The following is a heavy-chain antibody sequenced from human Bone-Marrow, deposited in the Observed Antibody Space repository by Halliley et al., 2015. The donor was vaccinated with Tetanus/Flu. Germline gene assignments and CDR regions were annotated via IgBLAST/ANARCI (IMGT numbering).Heavy chain of an antibody. Sequence: VSVIYVGGHTYHADSVRGRFTVSRDISKNTLYLEMDSLRADDTAVYYCAKGQIENFWSGYYADYWGQGTQVTVSS. CDR2: IYVGGHT. D-gene: IGHD3-3*01. CDR3: AKGQIENFWSGYYADY. J-gene: IGHJ4*02. V-gene: IGHV3-53*01.